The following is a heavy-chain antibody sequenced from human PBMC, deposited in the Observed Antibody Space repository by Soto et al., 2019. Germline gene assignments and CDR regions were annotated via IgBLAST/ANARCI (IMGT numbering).Heavy chain of an antibody. CDR2: IYYSGSA. CDR1: GASISSYY. CDR3: ARVPIYYDILTGYLSSWGQNWFDP. J-gene: IGHJ5*02. Sequence: SETLSLTCTVSGASISSYYWSWLRQPPGKGLEWIGYIYYSGSANYNPSLKSRVTISVDTSKNQFSLKLSSVTAADTAVYYCARVPIYYDILTGYLSSWGQNWFDPWGQGTLVTVSS. D-gene: IGHD3-9*01. V-gene: IGHV4-59*01.